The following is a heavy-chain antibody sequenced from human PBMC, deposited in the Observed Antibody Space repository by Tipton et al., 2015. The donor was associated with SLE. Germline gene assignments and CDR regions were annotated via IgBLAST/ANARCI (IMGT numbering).Heavy chain of an antibody. CDR1: GGSITSVCNYY. V-gene: IGHV4-61*09. D-gene: IGHD2-21*01. CDR2: FSPSGGT. Sequence: TLSLTCSVFGGSITSVCNYYWTWIRQPAGKGLEWICHFSPSGGTNYNPSLKSRVSISPDTTKNEISLKMTSVPAADTAVYYCAGRDCGGDCYYGHWGQGTQVTVSS. CDR3: AGRDCGGDCYYGH. J-gene: IGHJ4*02.